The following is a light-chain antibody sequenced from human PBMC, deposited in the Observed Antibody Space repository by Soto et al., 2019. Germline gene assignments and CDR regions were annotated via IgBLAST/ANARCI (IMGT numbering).Light chain of an antibody. CDR1: QGIRTE. J-gene: IGKJ1*01. Sequence: ATQMTQSPSSLSASEGDRVTIACRASQGIRTELGWYQQKPGEAPKLLIYAASTLQSGVPSRFSGSGSGTDFTLTISSLQPEDFATYYCLQDYDYPRTFGQGTKVEMK. CDR3: LQDYDYPRT. V-gene: IGKV1-6*01. CDR2: AAS.